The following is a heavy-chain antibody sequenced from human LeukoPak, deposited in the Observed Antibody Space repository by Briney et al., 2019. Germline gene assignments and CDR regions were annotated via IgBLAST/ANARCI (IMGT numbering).Heavy chain of an antibody. CDR2: INHSGST. Sequence: SETLSLTCAVYGGSFSGYYWSWIRQPPGKGLEWIGEINHSGSTNYNPSPKSRVTISVDTSKNQFSLKLSSVTAADTAVYYCARGRPVRYFDWLPIFPELGYRGQGTLVTVSS. CDR1: GGSFSGYY. V-gene: IGHV4-34*01. D-gene: IGHD3-9*01. CDR3: ARGRPVRYFDWLPIFPELGY. J-gene: IGHJ4*02.